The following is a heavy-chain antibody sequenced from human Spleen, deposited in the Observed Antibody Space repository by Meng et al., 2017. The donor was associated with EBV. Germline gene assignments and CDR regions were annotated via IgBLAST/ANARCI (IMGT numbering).Heavy chain of an antibody. CDR2: IYSAGGT. D-gene: IGHD6-13*01. CDR3: AGSSSSSSDHF. CDR1: GFTVKDNS. Sequence: DVQLVESVGGLIQPGGSLRLSCAAAGFTVKDNSITWVRQPPWKVLEWVSLIYSAGGTHYADSVKGRFTISRDYSKNTLYLQMNSLTADDTAVYYCAGSSSSSSDHFWGQGTLVTVSS. J-gene: IGHJ4*02. V-gene: IGHV3-53*01.